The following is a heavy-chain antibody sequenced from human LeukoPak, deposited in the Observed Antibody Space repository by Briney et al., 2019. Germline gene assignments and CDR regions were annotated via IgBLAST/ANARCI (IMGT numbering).Heavy chain of an antibody. CDR3: ARGLSYCGGDCYPDLFDY. V-gene: IGHV1-8*01. J-gene: IGHJ4*02. CDR2: MNPNSGNT. Sequence: ASVKVSCKASGYTFTSYDINWVRQATGQGLEWMGWMNPNSGNTGYAQKFQGRVTMTRNTSISTAYMELSSLRSEDTAVYYCARGLSYCGGDCYPDLFDYWGQGTLVTVSS. CDR1: GYTFTSYD. D-gene: IGHD2-21*02.